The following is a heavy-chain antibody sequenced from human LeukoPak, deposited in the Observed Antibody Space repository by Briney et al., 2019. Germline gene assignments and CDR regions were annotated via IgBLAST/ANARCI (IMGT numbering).Heavy chain of an antibody. CDR3: ARDVDYHATSECFDY. CDR1: GFTFSSYW. J-gene: IGHJ4*02. CDR2: INSDGSST. V-gene: IGHV3-74*03. D-gene: IGHD1-26*01. Sequence: GGSLRLSCAASGFTFSSYWMHWVRRAPGKGLVWVSRINSDGSSTTYADSVKGRFTISRDNAKNTLYLQMNSLRPEDTAVYYCARDVDYHATSECFDYWGQGTLVTVSS.